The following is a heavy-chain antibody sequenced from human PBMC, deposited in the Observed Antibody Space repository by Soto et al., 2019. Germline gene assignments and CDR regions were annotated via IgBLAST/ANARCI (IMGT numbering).Heavy chain of an antibody. Sequence: SETLSLTCAVYGGSFSGYYWSWIRQPPGKGLEWIGEINDSGSTNYNPSLKSRVTISVDTSKNQFSLKLSSVTAADTAVYYCARTLWFGELSGAEIDYWGQGTLVTVSS. D-gene: IGHD3-10*01. CDR1: GGSFSGYY. CDR3: ARTLWFGELSGAEIDY. J-gene: IGHJ4*02. CDR2: INDSGST. V-gene: IGHV4-34*01.